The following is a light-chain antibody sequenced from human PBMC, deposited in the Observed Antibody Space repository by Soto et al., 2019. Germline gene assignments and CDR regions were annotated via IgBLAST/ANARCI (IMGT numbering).Light chain of an antibody. V-gene: IGLV1-44*01. CDR2: SNN. CDR3: AAWDDSLSGL. J-gene: IGLJ2*01. CDR1: SSNSGSNT. Sequence: QSVLTQPPSASGTPGQRITISCSGSSSNSGSNTVNWYQQLPGTAPKLLIYSNNQRPSGVPDRFSGSKSGTSASLAISGLPSEDEADYYCAAWDDSLSGLFGGGTKLTVL.